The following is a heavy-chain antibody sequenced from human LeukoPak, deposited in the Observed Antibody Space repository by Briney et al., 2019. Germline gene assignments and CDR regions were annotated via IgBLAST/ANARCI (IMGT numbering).Heavy chain of an antibody. CDR3: AKVGFTGSYMYAFDM. J-gene: IGHJ3*02. CDR2: ISDDGSNK. D-gene: IGHD1-26*01. Sequence: GGSLRLSCVASGFTFSNYGMHWVRQAPGKGLEWVAVISDDGSNKYYPDSAKGRFTISRDNSKSTLNLQMDSLRIEDTAVYYCAKVGFTGSYMYAFDMWGQGTMVTVSS. CDR1: GFTFSNYG. V-gene: IGHV3-30*18.